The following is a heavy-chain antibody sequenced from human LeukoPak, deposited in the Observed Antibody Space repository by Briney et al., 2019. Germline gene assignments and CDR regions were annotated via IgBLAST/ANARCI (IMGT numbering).Heavy chain of an antibody. Sequence: SETLSLTCTVSGGSISSYYWSWIRQPPGKGLEWIGYIYYSGSTNYNPSLKSRVTISVDTSKNQFSLKLSSVTATDTAVCYCARYYYDSSVWGQGTLVTVSS. D-gene: IGHD3-22*01. J-gene: IGHJ4*02. CDR1: GGSISSYY. CDR3: ARYYYDSSV. CDR2: IYYSGST. V-gene: IGHV4-59*08.